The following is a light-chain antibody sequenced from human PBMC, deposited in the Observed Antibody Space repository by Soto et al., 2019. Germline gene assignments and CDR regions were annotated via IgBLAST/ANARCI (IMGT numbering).Light chain of an antibody. CDR1: QSVTSN. V-gene: IGKV3-15*01. Sequence: EIVMTQSPATLSVSPGDRATLSCRASQSVTSNLALYQQKPGQAPGLRIYGAYTRATGIPARFSGSGSGTEFTLTISSLQSEDFAVYFCQQYNNWPPITFGQGTRLEIK. J-gene: IGKJ5*01. CDR2: GAY. CDR3: QQYNNWPPIT.